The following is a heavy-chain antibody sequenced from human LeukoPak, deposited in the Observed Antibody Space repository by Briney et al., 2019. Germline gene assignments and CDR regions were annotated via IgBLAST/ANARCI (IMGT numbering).Heavy chain of an antibody. J-gene: IGHJ4*02. Sequence: SETLSFTCTVSGGSISTSSYYWGWVRQPPGKGLEWIGNIFYSGSTYYSPSLKSRVTISLDTSRNQFSLRLSSVTAADTAVYYCARDKSGWQDWGQGTLVTVSS. CDR2: IFYSGST. CDR3: ARDKSGWQD. V-gene: IGHV4-39*07. CDR1: GGSISTSSYY. D-gene: IGHD6-19*01.